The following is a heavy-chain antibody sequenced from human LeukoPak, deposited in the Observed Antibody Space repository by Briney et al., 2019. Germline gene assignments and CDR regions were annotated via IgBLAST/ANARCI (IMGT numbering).Heavy chain of an antibody. CDR2: INPNSGGT. J-gene: IGHJ6*03. V-gene: IGHV1-2*02. D-gene: IGHD6-6*01. Sequence: ASVKVSCKASGYTFTGYYMHWGRQAPGQGLEWMGWINPNSGGTNYAQKFQGRVTMTRDTSISTGYMELSRLRADDTAVYYCARGVGEYSSSSTLLSYYYMDVWGKGTTVTVSS. CDR3: ARGVGEYSSSSTLLSYYYMDV. CDR1: GYTFTGYY.